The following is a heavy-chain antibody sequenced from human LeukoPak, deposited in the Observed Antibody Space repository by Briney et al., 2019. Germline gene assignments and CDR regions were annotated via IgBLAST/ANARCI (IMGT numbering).Heavy chain of an antibody. CDR2: IYSDNT. D-gene: IGHD6-19*01. V-gene: IGHV3-53*01. Sequence: GGSLRLSCTVSGFTVSSNSMSWVRQAPGKGLEWVSFIYSDNTHYSDSVKGRFTISRDNSKNTLYLQMNSLRAEDTAVYYCARGYSSGWYPTDFDPWGQGTLVTVSS. CDR3: ARGYSSGWYPTDFDP. CDR1: GFTVSSNS. J-gene: IGHJ5*02.